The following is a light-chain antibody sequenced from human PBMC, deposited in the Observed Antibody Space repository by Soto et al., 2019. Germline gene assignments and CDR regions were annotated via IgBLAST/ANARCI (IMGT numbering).Light chain of an antibody. CDR1: SSDVGAFNY. CDR2: DVS. CDR3: ASYTTSSTYV. V-gene: IGLV2-14*03. Sequence: QSALTQPASVSGSPGQSIAISCTGTSSDVGAFNYVSWYQQHPGKAPKFMIFDVSSRPSGVSDRFSGSKSGNTASLTISRLQTEDEADYYCASYTTSSTYVFGTGTKLTVL. J-gene: IGLJ1*01.